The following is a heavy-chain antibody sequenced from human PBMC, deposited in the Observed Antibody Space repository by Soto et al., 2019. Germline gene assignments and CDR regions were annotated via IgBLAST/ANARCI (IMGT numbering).Heavy chain of an antibody. Sequence: GGSLRLSCAASGFKFSNYAMSWVRQAPGKGLEGVSLISATGGGTYYADSVKGRFTISRDNSNNTLSLQVHSLTAEDTAVYYCAKDRRAGGNSAFYFDFWGQGAQVTVSS. CDR2: ISATGGGT. CDR1: GFKFSNYA. V-gene: IGHV3-23*01. J-gene: IGHJ4*02. D-gene: IGHD3-16*01. CDR3: AKDRRAGGNSAFYFDF.